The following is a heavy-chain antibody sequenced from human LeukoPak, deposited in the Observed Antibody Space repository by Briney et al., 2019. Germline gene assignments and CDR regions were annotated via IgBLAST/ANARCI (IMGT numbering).Heavy chain of an antibody. CDR1: VFTFSSYA. CDR2: ISGSGGST. CDR3: WFRYQLLSIDY. J-gene: IGHJ4*02. V-gene: IGHV3-23*01. D-gene: IGHD2-2*01. Sequence: GGSLRLSCAASVFTFSSYAMSWVRQAPGKGLKWVSAISGSGGSTYYADSVKGRFTISRDNSKNTLYLQMNSLRAEDTAVYYCWFRYQLLSIDYWGQGTLVTVSS.